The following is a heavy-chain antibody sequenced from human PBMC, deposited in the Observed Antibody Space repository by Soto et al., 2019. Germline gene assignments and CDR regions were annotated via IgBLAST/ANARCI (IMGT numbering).Heavy chain of an antibody. CDR1: GYTFTSYY. CDR3: AIGILEWFLQVGATSPDY. J-gene: IGHJ4*02. D-gene: IGHD1-26*01. Sequence: ASVKVSCKASGYTFTSYYMHWVRQAPGQGLEWMGIIKPSGGSTSYAQKFQGRVTMTRDTSTSTVYMELSILRSEDTAVYYCAIGILEWFLQVGATSPDYWGQGTLVTVSS. V-gene: IGHV1-46*01. CDR2: IKPSGGST.